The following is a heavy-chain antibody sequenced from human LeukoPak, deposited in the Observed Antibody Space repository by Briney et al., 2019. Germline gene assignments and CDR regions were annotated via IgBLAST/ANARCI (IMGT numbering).Heavy chain of an antibody. CDR1: GGSISSGGYY. CDR2: IYYSGST. J-gene: IGHJ4*02. CDR3: ASREGVRVGYFDY. D-gene: IGHD3-10*01. Sequence: SQTLSLTCTVSGGSISSGGYYWSWIRPHPGKGLEWIGYIYYSGSTYYNPSLKSRVTISVDTSKNQFSLKLSSVTAADTAVYYCASREGVRVGYFDYWGQGTLVTVSS. V-gene: IGHV4-31*03.